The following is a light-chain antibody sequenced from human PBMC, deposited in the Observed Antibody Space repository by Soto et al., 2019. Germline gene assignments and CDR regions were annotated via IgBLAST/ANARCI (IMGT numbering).Light chain of an antibody. CDR1: DTNIGFYNF. Sequence: QSALTQPRSVSGSPGQSVTISCTGTDTNIGFYNFVSWYQQHPDKAPHLVIYDVNKRPSGVPDRFSGSKSGKTASLTISGLQAGDEADYFCCSYAGTYTYVFGTGTKVTVL. J-gene: IGLJ1*01. CDR2: DVN. CDR3: CSYAGTYTYV. V-gene: IGLV2-11*01.